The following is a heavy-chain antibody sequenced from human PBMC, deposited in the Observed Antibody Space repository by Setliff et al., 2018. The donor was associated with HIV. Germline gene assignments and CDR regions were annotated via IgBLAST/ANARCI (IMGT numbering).Heavy chain of an antibody. J-gene: IGHJ3*02. V-gene: IGHV4-61*10. CDR3: ARNPCSGGSCPDAFDI. CDR2: IYTSGST. Sequence: SETLSLTCTVSGDSVSSRSYYWNWIRQPAGKGLEWIGRIYTSGSTNYNPSLKSRVTISVDTSKNQFSLKLSSVTAADTAVYYCARNPCSGGSCPDAFDIWGQGTMVTVS. CDR1: GDSVSSRSYY. D-gene: IGHD2-15*01.